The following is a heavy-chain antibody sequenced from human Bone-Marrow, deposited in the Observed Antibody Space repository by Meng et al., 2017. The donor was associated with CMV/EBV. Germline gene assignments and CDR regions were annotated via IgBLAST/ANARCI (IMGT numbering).Heavy chain of an antibody. CDR1: GFTFDDYA. D-gene: IGHD3-10*01. CDR3: VFLVGGK. V-gene: IGHV3-9*01. J-gene: IGHJ4*02. CDR2: ISWNSGSI. Sequence: GGSLGLSCAASGFTFDDYAMHWVRQAPGKGLEWVSGISWNSGSIGYADSVKGRITISRDNAKNSLYLQMNSLRAEDTALYYCVFLVGGKWGQGTLVTVSS.